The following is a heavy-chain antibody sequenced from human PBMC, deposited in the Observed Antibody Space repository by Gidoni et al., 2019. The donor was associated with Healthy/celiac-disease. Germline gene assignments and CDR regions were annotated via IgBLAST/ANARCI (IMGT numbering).Heavy chain of an antibody. Sequence: QVQLVESGGGVVQPGRSLRLSCAASGFTFSSYGMHWVRQAPGKGLEWVAVRWYDGSNKHYADSVKGRFTISRDNSKNTLYLQMNSLRAEDTAVYYCARDTCSSTSCPSTFDYWGQGTLVTVSS. CDR1: GFTFSSYG. V-gene: IGHV3-33*01. CDR2: RWYDGSNK. J-gene: IGHJ4*02. CDR3: ARDTCSSTSCPSTFDY. D-gene: IGHD2-2*01.